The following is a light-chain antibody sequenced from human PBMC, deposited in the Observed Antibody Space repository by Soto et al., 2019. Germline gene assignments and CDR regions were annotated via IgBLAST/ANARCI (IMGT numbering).Light chain of an antibody. CDR3: QQSYSTPPT. V-gene: IGKV1-39*01. CDR1: QSISSY. CDR2: AAS. J-gene: IGKJ2*01. Sequence: DIQMTQSPSSLSISVGDRDTITCRASQSISSYLNWYQQKPGKAPKLLIYAASSLQSGVPSRFSGSGSGTDFTLTISSLQPEDFASYYCQQSYSTPPTFGQGTKLEIK.